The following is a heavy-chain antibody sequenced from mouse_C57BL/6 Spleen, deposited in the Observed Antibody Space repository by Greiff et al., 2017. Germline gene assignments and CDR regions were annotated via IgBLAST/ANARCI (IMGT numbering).Heavy chain of an antibody. J-gene: IGHJ1*03. CDR3: SREYYGERYFDV. D-gene: IGHD1-1*01. Sequence: VQLQQSGPELVKPGASVKISCKASGYSFTDYNMNWVKQSNGKSLEWIGVINPNYGTTSYNQKFQGKATLTVDQSSSTANMQLNSLTSEYSAVYYCSREYYGERYFDVWGTGTTVTVSS. CDR1: GYSFTDYN. V-gene: IGHV1-39*01. CDR2: INPNYGTT.